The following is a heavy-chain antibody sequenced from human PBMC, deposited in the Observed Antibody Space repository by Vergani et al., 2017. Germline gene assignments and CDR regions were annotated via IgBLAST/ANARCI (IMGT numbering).Heavy chain of an antibody. CDR1: GFSLSTSGMC. D-gene: IGHD3-10*01. CDR2: IDLDDDK. CDR3: ARAVITMVRGANFDY. Sequence: QVTLRESGPALVKPTQTLTLTCTFSGFSLSTSGMCVSWIRQPPGKALEWLALIDLDDDKYYSTSLKTRLTISKDTSKNQVVLTMTNMDPVDTATSYCARAVITMVRGANFDYWGQGTLVTVSS. V-gene: IGHV2-70*01. J-gene: IGHJ4*02.